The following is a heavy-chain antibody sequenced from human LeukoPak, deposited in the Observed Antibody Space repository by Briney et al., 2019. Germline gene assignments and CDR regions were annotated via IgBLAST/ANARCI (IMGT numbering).Heavy chain of an antibody. J-gene: IGHJ4*02. CDR3: ARSYSDFWSGNVRYLLGY. Sequence: GASVKVSCKASGGTFSSYAISWVRQAPGQGLEWMGGIIPIFGTANYAQKFQGRVTITTDESTSTAYMELSSLRSEDTAVYYCARSYSDFWSGNVRYLLGYWGQGTLVTVSS. V-gene: IGHV1-69*05. D-gene: IGHD3-3*01. CDR1: GGTFSSYA. CDR2: IIPIFGTA.